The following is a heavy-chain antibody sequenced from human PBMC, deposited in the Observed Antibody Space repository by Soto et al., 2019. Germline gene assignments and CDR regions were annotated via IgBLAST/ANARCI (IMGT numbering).Heavy chain of an antibody. J-gene: IGHJ6*02. CDR3: ATLCTVNDNYDMDV. CDR1: GYTFTDYY. D-gene: IGHD1-1*01. V-gene: IGHV1-2*02. CDR2: INPNSGGT. Sequence: QVQLVQSGAEVKKPGASVKVSCKASGYTFTDYYIHWVRQAPGQGLEWMGWINPNSGGTNYAQKFQGRVTMTRDTSISTAYMELSRLRSDDTAVFYCATLCTVNDNYDMDVWGQGTTVTVS.